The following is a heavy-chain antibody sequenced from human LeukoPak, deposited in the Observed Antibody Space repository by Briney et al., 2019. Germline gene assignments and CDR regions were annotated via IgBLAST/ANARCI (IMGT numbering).Heavy chain of an antibody. V-gene: IGHV4-39*01. CDR2: VFS. Sequence: SETLSLTCSVSGASVSSPSFVGGWIRLPPGQGLEWIGTVFSNNPSLKSRVSISVDTSKNEFSLKVNSVTAADTAVYHCVSFSHSGQNVDFWGQGTLVTVSP. D-gene: IGHD1-26*01. CDR3: VSFSHSGQNVDF. CDR1: GASVSSPSFV. J-gene: IGHJ4*02.